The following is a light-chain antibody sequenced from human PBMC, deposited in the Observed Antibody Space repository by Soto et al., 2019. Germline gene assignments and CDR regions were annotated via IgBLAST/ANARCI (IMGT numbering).Light chain of an antibody. CDR2: DVS. CDR1: SSDVGDYNY. CDR3: SSDTSSSTLV. Sequence: QSALTQPASVSGSPGQSITISCTGTSSDVGDYNYGSWYQQHPGKAPKLMIFDVSNRPSGVSNRFSGSKSGNTASMTISGLQAEDEADYYCSSDTSSSTLVFGTGTKLTVL. V-gene: IGLV2-14*01. J-gene: IGLJ1*01.